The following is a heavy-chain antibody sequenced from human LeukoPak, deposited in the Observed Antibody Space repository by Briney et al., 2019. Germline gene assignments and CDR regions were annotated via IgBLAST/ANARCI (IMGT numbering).Heavy chain of an antibody. J-gene: IGHJ4*02. CDR3: ARDRGYNWNDVLY. V-gene: IGHV4-39*07. Sequence: SETLSLTCTVSGGSISSSSYYWGWIRQPPGKGLEWIGSIYYSGSTYYNPSLKSRVTISVDTSKNQFSLKLSSVTAADTAVYYCARDRGYNWNDVLYWGQGTLVTVSS. CDR1: GGSISSSSYY. CDR2: IYYSGST. D-gene: IGHD1-20*01.